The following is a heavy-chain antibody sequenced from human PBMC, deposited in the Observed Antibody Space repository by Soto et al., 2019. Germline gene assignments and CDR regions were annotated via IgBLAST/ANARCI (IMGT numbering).Heavy chain of an antibody. CDR2: ISWNSGSI. D-gene: IGHD3-10*01. CDR3: AKGFGDGLYYYYYMDV. CDR1: GFTFDDYA. V-gene: IGHV3-9*01. Sequence: EVQLVESGGGLVQPGRSLRLSCAASGFTFDDYAMHWVRQAPGKGLEWVSGISWNSGSIGYADSVKGRFTISRDNAKNSLYLQMNSLTAEDTALYYCAKGFGDGLYYYYYMDVWGKGTTVTVSS. J-gene: IGHJ6*03.